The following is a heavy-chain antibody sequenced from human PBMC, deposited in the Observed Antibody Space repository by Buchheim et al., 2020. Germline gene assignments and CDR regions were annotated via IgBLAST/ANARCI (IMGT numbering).Heavy chain of an antibody. CDR1: GFTFSSYA. CDR3: ARDPKIFGVVLWVSWFDP. D-gene: IGHD3-3*01. Sequence: QVQLVESGGGVVQPRRSLRLSCAASGFTFSSYAMHWVRQAPGKGLEWVAVISYDGSNKYYADSVKGRFTISRDNSKNTLYLQMNSLRAEDTAVYYCARDPKIFGVVLWVSWFDPWGQGTL. V-gene: IGHV3-30*04. CDR2: ISYDGSNK. J-gene: IGHJ5*02.